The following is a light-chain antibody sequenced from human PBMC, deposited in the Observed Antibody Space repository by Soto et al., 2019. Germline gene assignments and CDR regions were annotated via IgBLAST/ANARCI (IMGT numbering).Light chain of an antibody. CDR1: QSVSSY. V-gene: IGKV3-15*01. CDR2: RAS. J-gene: IGKJ2*01. Sequence: EIVMTQSPATLSVSPGGRATLSCRASQSVSSYLAWYQQRPGQPPRLLIYRASTRATGIPARFSGSGSGTDFSLAITRLQSEDFAVYYCQQYNTWPPRYTFGQGTKLEI. CDR3: QQYNTWPPRYT.